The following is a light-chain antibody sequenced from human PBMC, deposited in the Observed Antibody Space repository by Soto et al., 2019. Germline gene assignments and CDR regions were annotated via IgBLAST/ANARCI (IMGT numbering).Light chain of an antibody. J-gene: IGLJ2*01. Sequence: QSALTQPPSASGSPGQSVTISCTGTSSDVGGYNYVSWYQQHPGKAPKLMIYEVTKRPSGVPDRFSGSKSGNTASLTVSGLQAEDEADYYCSSFAGSSDVVFGGGTKPPS. CDR1: SSDVGGYNY. CDR2: EVT. CDR3: SSFAGSSDVV. V-gene: IGLV2-8*01.